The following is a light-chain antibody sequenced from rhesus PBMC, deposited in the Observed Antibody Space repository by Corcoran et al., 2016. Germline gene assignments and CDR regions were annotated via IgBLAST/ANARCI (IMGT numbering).Light chain of an antibody. J-gene: IGLJ1*01. CDR3: CSNTTSSIFI. CDR2: GVS. Sequence: QAAPTQPPSVSVSPVQSVTISCTGTSSDVGGFNYVSWYQQHPGKAPKLMIYGVSKRPSGVSDRFSGSKSGNTASLTISGLQAEDEADYYCCSNTTSSIFIFGAGTRLTVL. V-gene: IGLV2S7*01. CDR1: SSDVGGFNY.